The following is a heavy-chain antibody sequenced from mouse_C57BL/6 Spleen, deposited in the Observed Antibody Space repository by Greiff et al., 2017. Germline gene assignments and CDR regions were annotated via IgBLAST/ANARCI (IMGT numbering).Heavy chain of an antibody. D-gene: IGHD2-4*01. CDR1: GYTFTSYT. Sequence: VQLQQSGAELARPGASVKMSCKASGYTFTSYTMHWVKQRPGQGLEWIGYINPSSGYTKYNQKFKDKATLTADKSSSTAYMQLSSLTSEDSAVYYCARSGLCDYDCWYFDVWGTGTTVTVSS. J-gene: IGHJ1*03. CDR3: ARSGLCDYDCWYFDV. CDR2: INPSSGYT. V-gene: IGHV1-4*01.